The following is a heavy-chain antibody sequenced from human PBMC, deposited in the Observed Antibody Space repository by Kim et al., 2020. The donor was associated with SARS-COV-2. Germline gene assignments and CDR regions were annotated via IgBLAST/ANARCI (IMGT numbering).Heavy chain of an antibody. CDR1: GFTFDDYA. Sequence: GGSLRLSCAASGFTFDDYAMHWVRQAPGKGLEWVSGISWNSGSIGYADSVKGRFTISRDNAKNSLYLQMNSLRAEDTALYYCAKEKSGYGSGNYFKGGDYWGQGTLVTVSS. D-gene: IGHD3-10*01. CDR3: AKEKSGYGSGNYFKGGDY. CDR2: ISWNSGSI. V-gene: IGHV3-9*01. J-gene: IGHJ4*02.